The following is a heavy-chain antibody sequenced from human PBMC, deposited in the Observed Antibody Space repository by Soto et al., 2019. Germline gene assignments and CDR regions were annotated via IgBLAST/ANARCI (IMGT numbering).Heavy chain of an antibody. V-gene: IGHV1-69*02. CDR2: IIPILGIP. CDR3: ARGDDILTGSDY. Sequence: QVQLVQSGAEVKKPGSSVKVSCRASGGTFSSYTISWVRQAPGQGLEWMGRIIPILGIPHYAKKFQGRVTITADISTSTAYMELSSLRSEDTAVYYCARGDDILTGSDYWGQGTLVTVSS. J-gene: IGHJ4*02. CDR1: GGTFSSYT. D-gene: IGHD3-9*01.